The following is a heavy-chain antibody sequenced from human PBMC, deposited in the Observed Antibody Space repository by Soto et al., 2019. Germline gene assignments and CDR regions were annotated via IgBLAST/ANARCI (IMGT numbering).Heavy chain of an antibody. V-gene: IGHV4-31*03. Sequence: SDTLSLTCTVSGGSISSGGYYWSWIRQHPGKGLEWIGYIYYSGSTYYNPSLKSRVTISVDTSKNQFSLKLSSVTAADTAVYYCARHYDILTGYFFTQKDAFDIWGQGTMVT. CDR1: GGSISSGGYY. CDR2: IYYSGST. D-gene: IGHD3-9*01. CDR3: ARHYDILTGYFFTQKDAFDI. J-gene: IGHJ3*02.